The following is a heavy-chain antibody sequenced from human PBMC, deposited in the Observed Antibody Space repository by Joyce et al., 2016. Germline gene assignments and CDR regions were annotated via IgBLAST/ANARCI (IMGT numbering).Heavy chain of an antibody. V-gene: IGHV3-53*01. CDR1: GFTVRSNY. J-gene: IGHJ6*03. CDR3: ARVRITMIEGLTDYYYMDV. Sequence: EVQLVESGGGLIQPGGSLRLSCAASGFTVRSNYMSWVRQAPGQGLEWVSILHTGVNTYYADSVKGRFTIARDHSKNTLDLQMNSLRAEDTAVYYCARVRITMIEGLTDYYYMDVWGKGTKVTVSS. D-gene: IGHD3-22*01. CDR2: LHTGVNT.